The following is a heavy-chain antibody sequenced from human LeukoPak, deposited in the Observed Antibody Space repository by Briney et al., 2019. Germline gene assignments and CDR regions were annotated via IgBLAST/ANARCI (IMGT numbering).Heavy chain of an antibody. CDR1: GYTFTSYD. CDR3: ARASRSYSLSWFDP. Sequence: EASVKVSCKASGYTFTSYDINWVRQATGQGLEWMGGIIPIFGTANYAQKFQGRVTITADESTSTAYMELSSLRSEDTAVYYCARASRSYSLSWFDPWGQGTLVTVSS. V-gene: IGHV1-69*13. J-gene: IGHJ5*02. D-gene: IGHD1-26*01. CDR2: IIPIFGTA.